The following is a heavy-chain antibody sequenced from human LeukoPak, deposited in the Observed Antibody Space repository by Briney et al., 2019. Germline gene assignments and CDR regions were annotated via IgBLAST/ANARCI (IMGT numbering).Heavy chain of an antibody. V-gene: IGHV3-66*01. CDR1: GFTVSSNY. CDR2: IYSGGRT. J-gene: IGHJ4*02. CDR3: ARDRAGRFDY. Sequence: GGSLRLSSAASGFTVSSNYMSWVRQAPGKGLEWVSVIYSGGRTHYADSVKGRFTISRDNSKNTLYLQMNSLRAEDTAVYYCARDRAGRFDYWGQGTLVTVSS. D-gene: IGHD1-26*01.